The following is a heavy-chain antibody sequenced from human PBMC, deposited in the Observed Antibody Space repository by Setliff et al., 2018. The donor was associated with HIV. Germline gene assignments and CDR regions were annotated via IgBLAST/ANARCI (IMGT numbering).Heavy chain of an antibody. D-gene: IGHD1-26*01. CDR2: INHTGNT. CDR3: ARGKGGLVGPAEFDY. Sequence: PSETLSLTCAVYGGSFSGYHWNWIRQFPGKGLEWIGEINHTGNTQYNPSLKSRVTMSEGTSKNQFSLKLKSVTAADTAIYFCARGKGGLVGPAEFDYWGPGTLVTVS. CDR1: GGSFSGYH. J-gene: IGHJ4*02. V-gene: IGHV4-34*01.